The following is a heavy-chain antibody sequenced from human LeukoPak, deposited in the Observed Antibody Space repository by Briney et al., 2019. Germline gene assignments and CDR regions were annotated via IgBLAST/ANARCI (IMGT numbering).Heavy chain of an antibody. V-gene: IGHV1-18*01. CDR3: ARDGAIIGYCSGGSCYSHNWFDP. CDR2: ISAYNGNT. CDR1: GYTFTSYG. D-gene: IGHD2-15*01. Sequence: ASVKVSCKASGYTFTSYGISWVRQAPGQGLEWMGWISAYNGNTNYAQKLQGRVTMTTDTSTSTAYMELRSLRSDDTAVYYCARDGAIIGYCSGGSCYSHNWFDPWGQGTLVTVSS. J-gene: IGHJ5*02.